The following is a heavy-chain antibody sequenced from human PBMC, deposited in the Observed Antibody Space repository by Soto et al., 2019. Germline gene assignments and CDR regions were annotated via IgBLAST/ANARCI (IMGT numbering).Heavy chain of an antibody. Sequence: SETLSLTCTVSGCSISSYYWSWIRQPPGKGLEWIGYIYYSGSTNYNPSLKSRVTISVDTSKNQFSLKLSSVTAADTAVYYCATLDYGSGSFGYWGQGTLVTVSS. D-gene: IGHD3-10*01. CDR3: ATLDYGSGSFGY. V-gene: IGHV4-59*01. CDR2: IYYSGST. CDR1: GCSISSYY. J-gene: IGHJ4*02.